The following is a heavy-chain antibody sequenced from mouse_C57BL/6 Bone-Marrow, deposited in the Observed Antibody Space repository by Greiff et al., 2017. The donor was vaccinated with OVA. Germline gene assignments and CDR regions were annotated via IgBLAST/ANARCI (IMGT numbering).Heavy chain of an antibody. J-gene: IGHJ3*01. Sequence: EVQLVESGGGLVQPGGSLKLSCAASGFTFSDYGMAWVRQAPRKGPEWVAFISNLAYSIYYAYTVTGRFHISRENAKNTLYLEMSSLRSEDTAMYYCARGGYLAYWGQGTLVTVSA. CDR2: ISNLAYSI. CDR1: GFTFSDYG. D-gene: IGHD2-3*01. CDR3: ARGGYLAY. V-gene: IGHV5-15*01.